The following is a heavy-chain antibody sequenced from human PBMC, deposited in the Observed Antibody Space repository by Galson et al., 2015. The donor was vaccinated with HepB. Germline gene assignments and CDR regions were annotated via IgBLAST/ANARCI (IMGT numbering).Heavy chain of an antibody. Sequence: CKASGYTFSSYGISWVRQAPGQGPEWMGWISGYSGGTNYAQNFQGRVTMTTDTSTSTAYMELRSLRSDDTAVYYCATDSSGYYYFDYWGQGTLVIVSS. CDR2: ISGYSGGT. J-gene: IGHJ4*02. D-gene: IGHD3-22*01. V-gene: IGHV1-18*01. CDR1: GYTFSSYG. CDR3: ATDSSGYYYFDY.